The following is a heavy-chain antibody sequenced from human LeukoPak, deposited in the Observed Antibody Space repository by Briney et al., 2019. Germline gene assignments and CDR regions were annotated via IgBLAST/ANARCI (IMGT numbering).Heavy chain of an antibody. CDR2: VRNDGSNK. J-gene: IGHJ4*02. CDR3: AKESDSGYHSEGPKN. D-gene: IGHD5-12*01. CDR1: GFFLSDYG. V-gene: IGHV3-30*02. Sequence: GGSLRLSCAASGFFLSDYGMHWVRQAPGKGLEWVAFVRNDGSNKYYVGSVKGRFTISRDKSKNTLYLQMNSLRAEDTAVYSCAKESDSGYHSEGPKNWGLGTLVTVSS.